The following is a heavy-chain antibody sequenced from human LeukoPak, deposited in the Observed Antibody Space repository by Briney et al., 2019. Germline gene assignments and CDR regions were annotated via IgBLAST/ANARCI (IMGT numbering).Heavy chain of an antibody. J-gene: IGHJ4*02. Sequence: GASVKVSCKASGYTFSSYYLHWVRQAPGQGLEWMGIINPSGGSTSYAQKFQGRVTMTRDASTSTVYMELSSLRSEDTAVYYCAREIAAAWTYFDYWGQGTLVTVSS. CDR2: INPSGGST. D-gene: IGHD6-13*01. V-gene: IGHV1-46*01. CDR3: AREIAAAWTYFDY. CDR1: GYTFSSYY.